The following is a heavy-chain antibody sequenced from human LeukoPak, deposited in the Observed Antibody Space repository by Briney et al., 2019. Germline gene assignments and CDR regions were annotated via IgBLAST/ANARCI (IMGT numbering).Heavy chain of an antibody. CDR3: AKDIEAGTAGFSFDY. D-gene: IGHD2-21*02. CDR2: ITANGDCT. V-gene: IGHV3-43*02. J-gene: IGHJ4*02. CDR1: GFSFAYYA. Sequence: PGGSLRLSCAASGFSFAYYAMHLVRQAPGKGLECVSLITANGDCTYYADSLTGRFTISRDNSKNSLSLQMNSLRTEDHALYYCAKDIEAGTAGFSFDYWGQGTLVAVSS.